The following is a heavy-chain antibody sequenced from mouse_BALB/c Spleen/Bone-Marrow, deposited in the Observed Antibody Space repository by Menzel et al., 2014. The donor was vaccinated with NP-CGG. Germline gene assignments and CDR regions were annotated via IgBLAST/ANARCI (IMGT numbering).Heavy chain of an antibody. CDR1: GFTFSSYA. Sequence: DVKLVESGGGLVKPGGSLKLSCAASGFTFSSYAMSWVRQTPEKRLEWVASISSGGSTYYPDSVKGRFTISRDNARNILYLQMSSVRSEDTDMYYCAREGGTTAHYYARDYWGQGTSVTVSS. D-gene: IGHD1-2*01. J-gene: IGHJ4*01. CDR3: AREGGTTAHYYARDY. V-gene: IGHV5-6-5*01. CDR2: ISSGGST.